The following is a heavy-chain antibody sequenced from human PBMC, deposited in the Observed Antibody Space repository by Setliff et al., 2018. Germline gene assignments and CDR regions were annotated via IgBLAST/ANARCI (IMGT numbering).Heavy chain of an antibody. Sequence: PGGSLRLSCTASGFTFSSYWMHWVRQVPGKGLEWVSRINTSGGSTANADSVEGRFTISRDDAKNTLYLQMNSLRVEDTAVYYCVRDRHAYSSGWAPFEFWGQGIQVTVSS. CDR1: GFTFSSYW. J-gene: IGHJ4*02. D-gene: IGHD6-19*01. CDR2: INTSGGST. V-gene: IGHV3-74*01. CDR3: VRDRHAYSSGWAPFEF.